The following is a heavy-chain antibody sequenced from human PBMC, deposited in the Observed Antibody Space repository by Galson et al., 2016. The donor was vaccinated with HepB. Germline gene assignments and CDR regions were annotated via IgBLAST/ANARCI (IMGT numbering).Heavy chain of an antibody. CDR1: GFTFSNYG. V-gene: IGHV3-30*18. CDR2: ISSDGGNK. J-gene: IGHJ4*02. CDR3: AKEAKGLYYFDS. Sequence: SLRLSCAASGFTFSNYGFHWVRQAPGKGLEWVAVISSDGGNKYYVDSVKGRFTISRDNSKNTQYLQMNSLRPEDTAVYYCAKEAKGLYYFDSWGQGTLVTVSS.